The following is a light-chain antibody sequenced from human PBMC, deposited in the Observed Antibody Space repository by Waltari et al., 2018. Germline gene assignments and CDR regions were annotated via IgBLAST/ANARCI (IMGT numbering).Light chain of an antibody. Sequence: QLVVTQSPSASAPLGASVKLTCTLSSGHSSNVIAWLQQRPEKGPRYLMKVNSDGSHSKGDEIPGRFSGSSSGAERYRTISSLQSDDEADYYCQTGGHGTWVFGGGTKLTVL. CDR1: SGHSSNV. CDR2: VNSDGSH. CDR3: QTGGHGTWV. V-gene: IGLV4-69*01. J-gene: IGLJ3*02.